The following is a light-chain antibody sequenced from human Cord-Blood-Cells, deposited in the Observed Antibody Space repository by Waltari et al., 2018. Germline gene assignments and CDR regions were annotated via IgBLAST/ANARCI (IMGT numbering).Light chain of an antibody. CDR2: GAS. Sequence: EMVMTQSPAPLSVSPVERATLSCRASESAISNSAWYQQKRGQAPRLLISGASTRATGIPARFSGSGSGTEFTLTISSLQSEDFAVYYCQQYNNWPYSLGQGTKLEIK. J-gene: IGKJ2*03. V-gene: IGKV3-15*01. CDR3: QQYNNWPYS. CDR1: ESAISN.